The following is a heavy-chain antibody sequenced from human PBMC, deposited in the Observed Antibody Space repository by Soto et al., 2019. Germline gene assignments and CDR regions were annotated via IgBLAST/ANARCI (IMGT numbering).Heavy chain of an antibody. D-gene: IGHD4-17*01. J-gene: IGHJ4*02. CDR2: ISRDSRSI. CDR3: VKDALTTVAYYFDY. Sequence: PGGSLRFSCEVSGFRFDDYGMHWVRQAPGKGLEWIAGISRDSRSISYGASMKGRFTISRDNAKNSLYLQLNSLRADDTAFYYCVKDALTTVAYYFDYWGQGALVTVSS. V-gene: IGHV3-9*01. CDR1: GFRFDDYG.